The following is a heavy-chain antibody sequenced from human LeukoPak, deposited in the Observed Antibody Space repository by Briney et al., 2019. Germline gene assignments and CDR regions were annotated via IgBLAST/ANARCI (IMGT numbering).Heavy chain of an antibody. V-gene: IGHV3-48*03. Sequence: GGSLRLSCAASGFTFSSFEMNWVRQAPGKGLEWVSYIDSSGGTIYYADSVKGRFTISRDNAKNSLYLQMNSLRAEDTAVYYCARDRSPIAAAGTGFDYWGQGTLVTVSS. J-gene: IGHJ4*02. CDR1: GFTFSSFE. CDR2: IDSSGGTI. CDR3: ARDRSPIAAAGTGFDY. D-gene: IGHD6-13*01.